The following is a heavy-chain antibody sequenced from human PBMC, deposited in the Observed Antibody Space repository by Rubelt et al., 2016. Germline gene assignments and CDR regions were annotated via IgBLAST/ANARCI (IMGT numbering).Heavy chain of an antibody. CDR2: ISSSTI. Sequence: VQLVESGGGVVQPGRSLRLSCAASGFTFSSYEMNWVRQAPGKGLEWVSYISSSTIYYADSVKGRFTISRDNAKNSLYLQMNSLRAEDTAVYYCARGRAATGYFDYWGQGTLVTVSS. J-gene: IGHJ4*02. V-gene: IGHV3-48*03. CDR3: ARGRAATGYFDY. CDR1: GFTFSSYE. D-gene: IGHD6-13*01.